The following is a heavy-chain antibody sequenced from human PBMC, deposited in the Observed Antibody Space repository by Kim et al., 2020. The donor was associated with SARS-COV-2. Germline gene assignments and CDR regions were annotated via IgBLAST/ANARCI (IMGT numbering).Heavy chain of an antibody. CDR1: GFTFSSYS. J-gene: IGHJ4*02. D-gene: IGHD2-15*01. CDR3: ARGVVVVAARPFFDY. Sequence: GGSLRLSCAASGFTFSSYSMNWVRQAPGKGLEWVSSISSSSSYIYYADSVKGRFTISRDNAKNSLYLQMNSLRAEDTAVYYCARGVVVVAARPFFDYWGQGTLVTVSS. V-gene: IGHV3-21*01. CDR2: ISSSSSYI.